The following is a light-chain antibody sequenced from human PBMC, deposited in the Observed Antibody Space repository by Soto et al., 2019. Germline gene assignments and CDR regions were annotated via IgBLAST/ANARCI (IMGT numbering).Light chain of an antibody. Sequence: DIQMTQSPSTLSASVGDSVTITCRASQSISSWLAWYQQKPGKAPKLLIYKASTLESGVPSRFSGSGSGTEFTLTISSLQPDDFGTYYCQQYNNYFRTFGQGTKVDIK. J-gene: IGKJ1*01. CDR1: QSISSW. V-gene: IGKV1-5*03. CDR2: KAS. CDR3: QQYNNYFRT.